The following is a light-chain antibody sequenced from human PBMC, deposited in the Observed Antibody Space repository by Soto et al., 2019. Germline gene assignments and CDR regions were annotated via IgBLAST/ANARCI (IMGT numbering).Light chain of an antibody. CDR2: DAS. V-gene: IGKV3-15*01. CDR3: QQYINWPPLT. CDR1: QSVRSN. Sequence: EIVLTQSPATLSVSPGERATLSCRVCQSVRSNLAWYQQKPVQAPRLLIFDASTRATSIPARFSGSGSGTEFTLTISSLQSEDFAVYYCQQYINWPPLTFGVGTKVDIK. J-gene: IGKJ4*01.